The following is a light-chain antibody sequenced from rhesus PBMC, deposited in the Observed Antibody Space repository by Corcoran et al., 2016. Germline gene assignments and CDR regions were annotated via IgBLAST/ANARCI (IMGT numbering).Light chain of an antibody. CDR1: QGISSW. CDR2: KAS. CDR3: QQYRSRPFT. J-gene: IGKJ3*01. V-gene: IGKV1-22*01. Sequence: DIQMTQSPSSLSASVGDTVTITCRASQGISSWLAWYQQKPGKAPKLLIYKASSLQSGVPSRFSVSGSGTDFTLTISSLQSEDFATYYCQQYRSRPFTFGPGTKLDIK.